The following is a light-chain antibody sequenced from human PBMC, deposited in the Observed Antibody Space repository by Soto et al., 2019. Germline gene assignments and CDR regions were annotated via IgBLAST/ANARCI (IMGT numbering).Light chain of an antibody. Sequence: DIVMTQSPDSLAVSLGERATINCKSSQSVLHSPNNKNYLAWYQHKPGQSPKMLIYWASFRESGVPDRFSGSGSRTDFTLTISSLQSEDVAVYYCQQYYTNSWSFGQGTKVEIK. V-gene: IGKV4-1*01. CDR2: WAS. J-gene: IGKJ1*01. CDR1: QSVLHSPNNKNY. CDR3: QQYYTNSWS.